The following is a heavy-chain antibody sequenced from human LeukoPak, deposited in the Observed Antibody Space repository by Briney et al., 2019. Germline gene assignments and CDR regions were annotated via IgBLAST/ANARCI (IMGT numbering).Heavy chain of an antibody. CDR2: ISRSSSYI. J-gene: IGHJ6*04. D-gene: IGHD3-10*02. Sequence: PGGSLRLSCAASGFTFSSYAMSWVRQAPGKGLEWVSSISRSSSYIYYAASVRGRFTISRDNAENSLYLQMNSLRAEDTAVYYCAELGITMIGGVWGKGTTVTISS. CDR1: GFTFSSYA. V-gene: IGHV3-21*01. CDR3: AELGITMIGGV.